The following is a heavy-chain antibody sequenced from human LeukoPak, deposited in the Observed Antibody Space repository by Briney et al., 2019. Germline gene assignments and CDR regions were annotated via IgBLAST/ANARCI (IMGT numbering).Heavy chain of an antibody. D-gene: IGHD2/OR15-2a*01. CDR2: ISPDGSST. CDR1: GFSFSSYW. J-gene: IGHJ4*02. CDR3: ARVSFCPRCHFDY. Sequence: GGSLRLSCAASGFSFSSYWMHWVRHAPGKGLVWVARISPDGSSTLSADSVRGRFTISRDNADNTLYLQLNSLRAEDTAVYYCARVSFCPRCHFDYWGQGTLVTVSS. V-gene: IGHV3-74*03.